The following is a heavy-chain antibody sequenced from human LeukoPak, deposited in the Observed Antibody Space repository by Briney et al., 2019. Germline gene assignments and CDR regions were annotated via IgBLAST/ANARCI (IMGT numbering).Heavy chain of an antibody. CDR3: ARDEGIVVVPAAIRGEYNSFDP. Sequence: ASVKVSCKASGYTFTSYDINWVRQATGQGIEWMGWMNPNSGNTGYAQKFQGRVTMTRNTSISTAYMELSSLRSEDTAVYYCARDEGIVVVPAAIRGEYNSFDPWGQGTLVTVSS. CDR2: MNPNSGNT. J-gene: IGHJ5*02. V-gene: IGHV1-8*01. D-gene: IGHD2-2*02. CDR1: GYTFTSYD.